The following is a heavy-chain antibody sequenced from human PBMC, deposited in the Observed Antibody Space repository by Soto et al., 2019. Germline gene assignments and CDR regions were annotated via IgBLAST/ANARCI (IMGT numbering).Heavy chain of an antibody. CDR3: ARSRGITMVRGVTPYGMDV. D-gene: IGHD3-10*01. Sequence: QVQLVQSGAEVKKPGSSVKVSCKASGGTFSSYTISWVRQAPGQGLEWMGRIIPILGIANYAQKFQGRVTITADKSTSTDYMELSSLRSEDTAVYYCARSRGITMVRGVTPYGMDVWGQGTTVTVSS. CDR2: IIPILGIA. V-gene: IGHV1-69*02. J-gene: IGHJ6*02. CDR1: GGTFSSYT.